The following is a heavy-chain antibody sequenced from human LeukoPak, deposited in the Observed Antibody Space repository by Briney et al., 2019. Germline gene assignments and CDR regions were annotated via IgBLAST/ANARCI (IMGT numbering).Heavy chain of an antibody. CDR1: GGSISSGSYY. D-gene: IGHD4-17*01. CDR3: ARARPYDYGLYCMDV. J-gene: IGHJ6*03. Sequence: PSETLSLTCTVSGGSISSGSYYWRWIRQPAGKGLEWIGRIYSSGSTNYNPSLQSPVTISVDTSKTHFSLKLSSVTAADTAVYYCARARPYDYGLYCMDVWGKGTTVTVSS. CDR2: IYSSGST. V-gene: IGHV4-61*02.